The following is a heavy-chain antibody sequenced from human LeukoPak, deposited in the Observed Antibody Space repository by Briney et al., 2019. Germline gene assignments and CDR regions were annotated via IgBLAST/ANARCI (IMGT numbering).Heavy chain of an antibody. J-gene: IGHJ4*02. CDR2: INPNGGGT. CDR3: AKTRWCSGGSCYEYFDY. V-gene: IGHV1-2*02. Sequence: ASVKVSCKASGYTFTGYYMHWVRQAPGQGLEWMGWINPNGGGTNYAQKFQGRVTMTRDTSISTAYMELSRLRSDDTAVYYCAKTRWCSGGSCYEYFDYWGQGTLVTVSS. CDR1: GYTFTGYY. D-gene: IGHD2-15*01.